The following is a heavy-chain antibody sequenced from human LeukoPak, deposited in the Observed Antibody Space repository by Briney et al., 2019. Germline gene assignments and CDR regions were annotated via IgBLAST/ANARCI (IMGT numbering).Heavy chain of an antibody. D-gene: IGHD3-22*01. CDR2: IRYDGSNK. Sequence: GGSLRLSCAASEFTFSSYGMKWVRQAPGKGLEWVAFIRYDGSNKYYADSVKGRFTISRDNSKNTLYLQMNSLRAEDTAVYYCAKVASYYYDSSAHLDYWGQGTLVTVSS. J-gene: IGHJ4*02. V-gene: IGHV3-30*02. CDR1: EFTFSSYG. CDR3: AKVASYYYDSSAHLDY.